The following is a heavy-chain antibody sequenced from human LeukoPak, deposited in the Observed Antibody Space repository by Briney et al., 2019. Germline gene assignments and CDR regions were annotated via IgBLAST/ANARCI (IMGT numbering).Heavy chain of an antibody. D-gene: IGHD6-25*01. CDR2: IYYNGNT. V-gene: IGHV4-39*01. CDR3: ATHAAPNRHDF. Sequence: SETLSLSCSVSGGSLISSTYYWGWVRQSPEKGLEWIGTIYYNGNTFYTPSLRSRLTISLDMSKSQFSLKLSSVTAADTAVYYCATHAAPNRHDFWGQGILVTVFS. J-gene: IGHJ4*02. CDR1: GGSLISSTYY.